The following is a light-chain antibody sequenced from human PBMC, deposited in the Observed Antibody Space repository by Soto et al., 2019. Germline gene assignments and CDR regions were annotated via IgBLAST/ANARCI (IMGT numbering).Light chain of an antibody. J-gene: IGKJ3*01. Sequence: ELVFPPSTATLSFSPGERATLSCRASQSVSSYLAWYQQKPGQAPRLLMYGAYNRPTGIPARFSGSGSGTDFTLTISSLEPEDLAVYSYINVGRGTQGDIK. CDR3: IN. V-gene: IGKV3-11*01. CDR1: QSVSSY. CDR2: GAY.